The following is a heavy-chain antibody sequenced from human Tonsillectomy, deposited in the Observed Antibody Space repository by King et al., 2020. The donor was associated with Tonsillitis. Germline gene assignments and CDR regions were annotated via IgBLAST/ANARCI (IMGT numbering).Heavy chain of an antibody. V-gene: IGHV3-20*04. J-gene: IGHJ4*02. D-gene: IGHD3-22*01. CDR2: INWNGGST. CDR1: GFTFDDYG. CDR3: ARGNYYDSSGYVDS. Sequence: VQLVESGGGVVRPGGSLRLSCAASGFTFDDYGMSWVRQAPGKGLEWGSGINWNGGSTGYADSVKGRFTLSRDNAKNSLYLQMNRLRAEDTALYYCARGNYYDSSGYVDSWGQGTLVTVSP.